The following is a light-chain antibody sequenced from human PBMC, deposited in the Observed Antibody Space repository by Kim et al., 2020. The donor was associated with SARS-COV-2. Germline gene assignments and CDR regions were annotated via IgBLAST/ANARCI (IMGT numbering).Light chain of an antibody. CDR3: QQYYSAPHT. CDR2: WAS. Sequence: RATINCKSSQSVLYSSDNKNYLVWYQQKPGQPPKLLIYWASTRESGVPDRFSGSGSGTDFTLTISSLQADDVAIYYCQQYYSAPHTFGQGTKLEI. J-gene: IGKJ2*01. CDR1: QSVLYSSDNKNY. V-gene: IGKV4-1*01.